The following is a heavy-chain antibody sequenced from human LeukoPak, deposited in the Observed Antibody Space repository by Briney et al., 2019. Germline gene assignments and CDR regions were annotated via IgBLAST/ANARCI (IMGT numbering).Heavy chain of an antibody. J-gene: IGHJ4*02. V-gene: IGHV3-23*01. Sequence: PGGSLRLSCAASGFTFSSYGMHWVRQAPGKGLEWVSAISGSGGSTYYADSVKGRFTISRDNSKNTLYLQMNSLRAEDTAVYYCAKDGDSGWYYDYWGQGTLVTVSS. CDR2: ISGSGGST. CDR1: GFTFSSYG. D-gene: IGHD6-19*01. CDR3: AKDGDSGWYYDY.